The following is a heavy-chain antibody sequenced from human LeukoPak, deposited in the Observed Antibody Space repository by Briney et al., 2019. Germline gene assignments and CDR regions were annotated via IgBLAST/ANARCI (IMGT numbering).Heavy chain of an antibody. J-gene: IGHJ4*02. V-gene: IGHV4-59*08. CDR3: ATGGRSGTFHRHDY. CDR1: GGSISSYY. Sequence: SETLSLTCTVSGGSISSYYWSWIRQPPGKGLEWIGYIYYSGSTNYNPSLKSRVTISVDTSKNQFSLKLSSVTAADTAVYYCATGGRSGTFHRHDYWGQGTLVTVSS. CDR2: IYYSGST. D-gene: IGHD3-10*01.